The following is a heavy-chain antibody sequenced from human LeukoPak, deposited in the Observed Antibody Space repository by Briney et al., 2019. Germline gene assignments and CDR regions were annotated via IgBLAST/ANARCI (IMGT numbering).Heavy chain of an antibody. CDR3: ARDLVGATWN. Sequence: ASVKVSCKASGYTFTDYYINWVRQAPGQGLEWIGWINPNSGGTNYAQKFQGRVTMTRDTSISTAYMELSRLRSDDTAVYYCARDLVGATWNWGQGTLVTVSS. CDR2: INPNSGGT. CDR1: GYTFTDYY. D-gene: IGHD1-26*01. V-gene: IGHV1-2*02. J-gene: IGHJ4*02.